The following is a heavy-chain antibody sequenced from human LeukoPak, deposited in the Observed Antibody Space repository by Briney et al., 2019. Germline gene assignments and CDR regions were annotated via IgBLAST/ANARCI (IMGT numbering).Heavy chain of an antibody. V-gene: IGHV4-4*07. J-gene: IGHJ4*02. CDR2: FYSTGST. CDR3: ARDQYSGSLDY. D-gene: IGHD1-26*01. Sequence: PSETLSLTCTVSGGSISSYYWTWIRQPAGKGLEWIGRFYSTGSTNYNPSLKSRVTMSVDTSKNQFSLKLSSVTAADTAVYYCARDQYSGSLDYWGQGTLVTISS. CDR1: GGSISSYY.